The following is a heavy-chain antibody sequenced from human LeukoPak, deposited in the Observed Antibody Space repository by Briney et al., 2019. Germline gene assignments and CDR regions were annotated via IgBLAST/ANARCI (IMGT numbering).Heavy chain of an antibody. Sequence: PSETLSLTCTVSGGSINSGGHYWSWIRQLPGKGLEWIACIYYIGSTYYNPSLKSRVTVSVDTSKNEFSLRLSSVTAADTAMYYCARASSSGWYADYWGQGTLVTVSS. CDR3: ARASSSGWYADY. D-gene: IGHD6-19*01. J-gene: IGHJ4*02. CDR2: IYYIGST. V-gene: IGHV4-31*03. CDR1: GGSINSGGHY.